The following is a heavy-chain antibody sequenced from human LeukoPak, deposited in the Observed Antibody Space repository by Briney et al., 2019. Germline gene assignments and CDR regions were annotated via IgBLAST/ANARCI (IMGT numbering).Heavy chain of an antibody. CDR1: GYTFTSCY. V-gene: IGHV1-46*01. J-gene: IGHJ5*02. CDR2: INPSGGST. Sequence: ASVKVSCTASGYTFTSCYMHWVRQAPGQGLEWMGIINPSGGSTSYAQKFQGRVTMTRDTSTSTVYMELSSLRSEDTAVYYCARGPMVGDWFDPWGQGTLVTVSS. D-gene: IGHD3-10*01. CDR3: ARGPMVGDWFDP.